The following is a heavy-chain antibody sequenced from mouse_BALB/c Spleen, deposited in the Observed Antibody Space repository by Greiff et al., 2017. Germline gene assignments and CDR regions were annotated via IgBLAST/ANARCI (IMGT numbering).Heavy chain of an antibody. D-gene: IGHD1-1*01. CDR1: GYTFTSYV. Sequence: EVQLVESGPELVKPGASVKMSCKASGYTFTSYVMHWVKQKPGQGLEWIGYINPYNDGTKYNEKFKGKATLTSDKSSSTAYMELSSLTSEDSAVYYCARWGITTDVATYLRAMDYWGQGTSVTVSS. V-gene: IGHV1-14*01. J-gene: IGHJ4*01. CDR3: ARWGITTDVATYLRAMDY. CDR2: INPYNDGT.